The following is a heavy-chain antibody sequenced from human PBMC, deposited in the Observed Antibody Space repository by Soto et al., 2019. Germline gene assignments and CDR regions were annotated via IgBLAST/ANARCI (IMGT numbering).Heavy chain of an antibody. CDR3: ASRGPTMVRYYYGMGV. V-gene: IGHV1-69*06. CDR1: GGTFRSYA. Sequence: QVQLVQSGAEVKKPGSTVNVSCKASGGTFRSYAISWVRQAPGQGLEWMGGIIPIFGTANYAQKFQGRVTITADKSTSTAYMELSSLRSEDTAVYYCASRGPTMVRYYYGMGVWGQGTTVTVSS. CDR2: IIPIFGTA. J-gene: IGHJ6*02. D-gene: IGHD3-10*01.